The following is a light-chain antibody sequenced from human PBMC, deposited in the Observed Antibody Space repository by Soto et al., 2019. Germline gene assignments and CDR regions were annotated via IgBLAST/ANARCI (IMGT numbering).Light chain of an antibody. CDR3: QQRSNWPPT. Sequence: DIVMTQSPDSLAVSLGESATINCSSSQSVLDSSNNKNYLAWYQQKPGQAPRLLIYDASNRATGIPARFSGSGSGTDFTLTISSLEPEDFAVYYCQQRSNWPPTCGQGTRREIK. V-gene: IGKV3-11*01. CDR2: DAS. CDR1: QSVLDSSNNKNY. J-gene: IGKJ5*01.